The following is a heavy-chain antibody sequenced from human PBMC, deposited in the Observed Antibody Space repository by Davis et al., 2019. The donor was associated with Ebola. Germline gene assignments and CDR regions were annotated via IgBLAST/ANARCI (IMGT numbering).Heavy chain of an antibody. CDR3: ARVRAAVVVVPAPMDFDY. Sequence: SETLSLTCTISGASISSYDWSWIRQPPGKGLEWIGLIYHGGSTKSNPSLKSRVTMSLDTSKSHFSLRLSSVTAADTAVYYCARVRAAVVVVPAPMDFDYWGQGALVTVSS. CDR2: IYHGGST. CDR1: GASISSYD. J-gene: IGHJ4*02. D-gene: IGHD2-2*01. V-gene: IGHV4-59*01.